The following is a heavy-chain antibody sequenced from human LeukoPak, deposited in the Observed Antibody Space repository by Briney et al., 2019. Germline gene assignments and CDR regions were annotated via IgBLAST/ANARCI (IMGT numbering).Heavy chain of an antibody. CDR2: INIDGSST. D-gene: IGHD5-24*01. CDR1: GFTFSSYW. J-gene: IGHJ4*02. CDR3: AKGRDGLQLGDY. Sequence: GGSLRLSCAASGFTFSSYWMHWVRQVPGKGLVWVSHINIDGSSTAYADSVEGRFTISRDNSKNTLYLQMNSLRAEDTAVYYCAKGRDGLQLGDYWGQGTLVTVSS. V-gene: IGHV3-74*01.